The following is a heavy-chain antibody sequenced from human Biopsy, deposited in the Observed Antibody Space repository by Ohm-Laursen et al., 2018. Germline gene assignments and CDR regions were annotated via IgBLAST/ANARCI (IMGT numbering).Heavy chain of an antibody. CDR3: ARDALGGGSYRFFY. D-gene: IGHD1-26*01. CDR2: SSAYNGKT. J-gene: IGHJ4*02. Sequence: SSVKVSCKASGYTFCMYAIIWVRQAPGQGLEWMGWSSAYNGKTNYAQKFQGRLTMTTDTSTSTAYMELRSLRSDDTAVYYCARDALGGGSYRFFYWGQGSLVTVSS. CDR1: GYTFCMYA. V-gene: IGHV1-18*01.